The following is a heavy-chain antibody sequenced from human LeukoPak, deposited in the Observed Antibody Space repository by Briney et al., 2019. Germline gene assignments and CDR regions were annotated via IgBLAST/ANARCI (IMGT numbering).Heavy chain of an antibody. CDR3: ARDGYYYDSSGYSDH. D-gene: IGHD3-22*01. J-gene: IGHJ4*02. CDR1: GGTFSSYA. Sequence: ASVKVSCKASGGTFSSYAISWVRQAPGQGLEWMGRIIPIFGIANYAQKFQGRVTITADKSTSTAYMELSSLRSEDTAVYYCARDGYYYDSSGYSDHWGQGTLVTVSS. CDR2: IIPIFGIA. V-gene: IGHV1-69*04.